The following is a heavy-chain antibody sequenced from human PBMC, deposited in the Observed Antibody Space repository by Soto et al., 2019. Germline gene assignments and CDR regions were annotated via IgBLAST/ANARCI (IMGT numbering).Heavy chain of an antibody. J-gene: IGHJ4*02. D-gene: IGHD2-2*01. Sequence: EVQLLESGGGLVQPGGSLRLSCAASGFPLKAYAMGWVRQAPGKGLEWVSLISGSSASIYYTNAVKGRFTISRDNSKNTLYLQMNSLRPEDTAVYYCAKDQVEYCSATSCLGAFDYWGQGTLVTVSS. CDR1: GFPLKAYA. CDR2: ISGSSASI. V-gene: IGHV3-23*01. CDR3: AKDQVEYCSATSCLGAFDY.